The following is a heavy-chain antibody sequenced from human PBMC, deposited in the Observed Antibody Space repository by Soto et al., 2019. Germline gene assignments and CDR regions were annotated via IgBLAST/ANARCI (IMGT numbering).Heavy chain of an antibody. CDR2: IYYSGST. D-gene: IGHD4-4*01. CDR3: ARPILPWTTVTRYYYYGMDV. Sequence: QLQLQESGPGLVKPSETLSLTCTVSGGSISSSSYYWGWIRQPPGKGLEWIGSIYYSGSTYYNPSLKSRVTISVDTSKNQFSLKLSSVTAADTAVYYCARPILPWTTVTRYYYYGMDVWGQGTTVTVSS. CDR1: GGSISSSSYY. J-gene: IGHJ6*02. V-gene: IGHV4-39*01.